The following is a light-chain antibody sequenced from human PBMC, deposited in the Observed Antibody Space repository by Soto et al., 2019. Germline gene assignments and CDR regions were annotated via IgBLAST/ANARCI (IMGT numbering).Light chain of an antibody. CDR2: KGS. V-gene: IGLV2-23*01. Sequence: XSALTQPASVSGSPGQSITISCTGTNSDVGSYNLVSWYQQHPGKAPKLVIYKGSERPSGVSNRFSGSKFGNTASLTTSGLQAEDEANYYSCSYEGRISFYLFETGTKVTAL. CDR3: CSYEGRISFYL. CDR1: NSDVGSYNL. J-gene: IGLJ1*01.